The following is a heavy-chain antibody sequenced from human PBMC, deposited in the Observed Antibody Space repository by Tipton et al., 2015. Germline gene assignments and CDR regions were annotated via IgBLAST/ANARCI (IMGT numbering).Heavy chain of an antibody. Sequence: SLRLSCAASQFTFSRFGMHWLRQAPGKGLEWVAVISNDETIENYVDSVKGRFTISRDNSKDTLYLQMNSLRAEDTAVYYCARGLYNYDASGYYFFDYWGQGTLVTVSS. CDR2: ISNDETIE. D-gene: IGHD3-22*01. CDR3: ARGLYNYDASGYYFFDY. V-gene: IGHV3-33*01. CDR1: QFTFSRFG. J-gene: IGHJ4*02.